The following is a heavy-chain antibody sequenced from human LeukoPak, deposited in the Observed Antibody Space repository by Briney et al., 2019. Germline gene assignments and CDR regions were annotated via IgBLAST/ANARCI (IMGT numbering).Heavy chain of an antibody. V-gene: IGHV3-74*01. CDR1: GFTFSSYW. Sequence: PGGSLRLSCAASGFTFSSYWLHWVRQAPGKGLVWVSCINSDGSSTSYADSVKGRFTITRDNAKTTLYLEMNSLRAEDTVVYYCARDLGIAAAGTVDYWGQGTLVTVSS. D-gene: IGHD6-13*01. CDR3: ARDLGIAAAGTVDY. J-gene: IGHJ4*02. CDR2: INSDGSST.